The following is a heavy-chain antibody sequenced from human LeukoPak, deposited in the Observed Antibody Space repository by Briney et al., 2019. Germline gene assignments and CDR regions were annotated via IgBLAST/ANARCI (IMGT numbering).Heavy chain of an antibody. Sequence: ASVKVSCKASGYTFTGYFMHWVRQAPGQGLEWMGWINPKSGGANYAQKFQDRVTMTRDTSISTAFMDLSRLRSDDTAVYYCARAPRDYDDSGSLDYWGQGTLVTVSS. J-gene: IGHJ4*02. CDR3: ARAPRDYDDSGSLDY. V-gene: IGHV1-2*02. D-gene: IGHD3-10*01. CDR1: GYTFTGYF. CDR2: INPKSGGA.